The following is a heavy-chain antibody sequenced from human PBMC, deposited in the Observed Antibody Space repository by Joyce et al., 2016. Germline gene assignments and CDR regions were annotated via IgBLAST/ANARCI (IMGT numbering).Heavy chain of an antibody. CDR2: INHSEST. Sequence: QVQLQQWGAGLLKPSETLSLTCAVYGGSFSGYYWSWIRQPPGKGLEWIGEINHSESTKYNPSRKSRVTRSVDTSKNQFSLKLSSVTAADTAVYYCARGPRSNWGLVWFDPWGQGTLVTVSS. V-gene: IGHV4-34*01. CDR3: ARGPRSNWGLVWFDP. J-gene: IGHJ5*02. CDR1: GGSFSGYY. D-gene: IGHD7-27*01.